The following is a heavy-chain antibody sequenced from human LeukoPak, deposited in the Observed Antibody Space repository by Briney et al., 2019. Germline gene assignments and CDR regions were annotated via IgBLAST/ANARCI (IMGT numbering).Heavy chain of an antibody. CDR3: AKDLVGATPY. CDR2: ISYDGSNK. D-gene: IGHD1-26*01. J-gene: IGHJ4*02. CDR1: GFTFSSYG. V-gene: IGHV3-30*18. Sequence: GGALRLSCAASGFTFSSYGMHWVRQAPGKGLEWVAVISYDGSNKYYADSVKGRFTISRDNSKNTLYLQMNSLRAEDTAVYYCAKDLVGATPYWGQGTLVTVSS.